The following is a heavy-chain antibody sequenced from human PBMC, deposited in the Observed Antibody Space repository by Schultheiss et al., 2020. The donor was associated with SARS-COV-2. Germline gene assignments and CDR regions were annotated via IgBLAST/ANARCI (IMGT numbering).Heavy chain of an antibody. V-gene: IGHV3-48*01. CDR1: GFTFRTYS. D-gene: IGHD2-2*01. CDR2: ISSSSSTI. Sequence: GGSLRLSCAASGFTFRTYSMNWVRQAPGKGLEWVSYISSSSSTIYYADSVKGRFTISRDNAKNSLYLQMNSLRAEDTAVYYCARAPAAISRWGQGTLVTVSS. CDR3: ARAPAAISR. J-gene: IGHJ4*02.